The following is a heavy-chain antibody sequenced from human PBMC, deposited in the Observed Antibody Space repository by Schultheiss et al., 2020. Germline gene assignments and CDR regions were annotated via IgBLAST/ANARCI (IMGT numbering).Heavy chain of an antibody. CDR2: INHSGST. CDR1: GGSFSGYY. J-gene: IGHJ1*01. Sequence: SETLSLTCAVYGGSFSGYYWSWIRQPPGKGLEWIGEINHSGSTYYNPSLKSRVTISVDTSKNQFSLKLSSVTAADTAVYYCARNDVYSSSNEYFQHWGQGTLVTVSS. V-gene: IGHV4-34*01. D-gene: IGHD6-13*01. CDR3: ARNDVYSSSNEYFQH.